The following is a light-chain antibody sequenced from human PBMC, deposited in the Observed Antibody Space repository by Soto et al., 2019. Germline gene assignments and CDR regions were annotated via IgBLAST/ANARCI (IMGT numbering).Light chain of an antibody. CDR2: ADN. V-gene: IGLV3-21*02. CDR1: NIGSKS. J-gene: IGLJ2*01. CDR3: QVWDSTSDHVV. Sequence: SYELTQPPSVSVAPGQTARISCGGNNIGSKSVHWYQQKPGQAPVLVVYADNARPSEIPERFSGSNSGSTATLTISRVEAGDGADYYCQVWDSTSDHVVFGGGTKLTVL.